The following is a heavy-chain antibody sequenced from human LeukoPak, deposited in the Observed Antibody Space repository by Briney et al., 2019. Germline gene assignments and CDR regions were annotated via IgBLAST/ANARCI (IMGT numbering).Heavy chain of an antibody. J-gene: IGHJ4*02. Sequence: SETLSLTCTVSGGSISSYYWSWIRQPPGKGLEWIGYIYYSGSTNYNPSLKSRVTISVDTSKNQFSLKLSSVTAADTAVYYCARGLGSSWYVGRSLDYWGQGTLVTVSS. CDR3: ARGLGSSWYVGRSLDY. V-gene: IGHV4-59*12. CDR1: GGSISSYY. CDR2: IYYSGST. D-gene: IGHD6-13*01.